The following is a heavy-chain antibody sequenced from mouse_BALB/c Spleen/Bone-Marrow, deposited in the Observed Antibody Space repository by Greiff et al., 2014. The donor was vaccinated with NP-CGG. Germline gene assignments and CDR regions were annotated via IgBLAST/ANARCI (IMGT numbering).Heavy chain of an antibody. CDR3: SRGGDY. CDR1: GYSFIGYF. J-gene: IGHJ2*01. Sequence: VQLQQSGPEMVKPGASVKISCKASGYSFIGYFINWVMQSHGKSLEWIGRINPYNSDSVYNQKFRGKATLTVDKSSSTAHMELRSLSSEDAAVYYCSRGGDYRGQGTTLTVSA. CDR2: INPYNSDS. V-gene: IGHV1-20*02.